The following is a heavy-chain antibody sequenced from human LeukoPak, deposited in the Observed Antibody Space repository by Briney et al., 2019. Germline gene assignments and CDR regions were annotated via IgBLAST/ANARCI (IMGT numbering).Heavy chain of an antibody. Sequence: SETLSLTCAVSGDSISRNNYYWGWIRQPPGKGLEWIGSIYYSGSTYYNPSLKSRVAISVDTSKNQFALKLTSVTAADTAVYYCARHPQYWGQGTLVTVSS. CDR3: ARHPQY. J-gene: IGHJ4*02. CDR1: GDSISRNNYY. V-gene: IGHV4-39*01. CDR2: IYYSGST.